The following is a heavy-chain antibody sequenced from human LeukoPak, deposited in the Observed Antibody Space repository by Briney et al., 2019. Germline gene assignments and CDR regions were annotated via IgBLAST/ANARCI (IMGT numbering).Heavy chain of an antibody. CDR3: AKDRYSYAFEYSDS. CDR2: ISNDGSKK. Sequence: PGGSLRLSCVVSGFTFRSSGMHWVRQAPGKGLDWVAVISNDGSKKYYADSVKGRFTISRDNSKNTLSLQVSSLRTEDTAVYYCAKDRYSYAFEYSDSWGQGTLVTVSS. J-gene: IGHJ4*02. CDR1: GFTFRSSG. D-gene: IGHD5-18*01. V-gene: IGHV3-30*18.